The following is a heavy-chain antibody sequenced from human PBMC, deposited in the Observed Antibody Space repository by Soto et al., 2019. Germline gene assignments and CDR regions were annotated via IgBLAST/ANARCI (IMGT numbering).Heavy chain of an antibody. CDR2: ISSSSSYT. D-gene: IGHD6-13*01. CDR1: GFTFSDYY. CDR3: ASYSSSWPYYFDY. V-gene: IGHV3-11*06. J-gene: IGHJ4*02. Sequence: PGGSLRLSCAASGFTFSDYYMSWIRQVPGKGLEWVSYISSSSSYTNYADSVKGRFTISRDNAKNSLYLQMNSLGAEDTAVYYCASYSSSWPYYFDYWGQGTLVTVSS.